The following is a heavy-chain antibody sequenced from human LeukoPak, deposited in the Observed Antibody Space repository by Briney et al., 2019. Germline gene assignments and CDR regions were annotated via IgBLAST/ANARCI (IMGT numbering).Heavy chain of an antibody. CDR3: ARDFIVVVPAANYYYYYMDV. CDR1: GYTFTGYY. CDR2: INPNSGGT. D-gene: IGHD2-2*01. V-gene: IGHV1-2*02. J-gene: IGHJ6*03. Sequence: GASVKVSCKSSGYTFTGYYMHWVRQAPGQGLEGMGWINPNSGGTNYAQKFQGRVTMTRDTSISTAYMELSRLRSDDTAVYYCARDFIVVVPAANYYYYYMDVWGKGTTVTVSS.